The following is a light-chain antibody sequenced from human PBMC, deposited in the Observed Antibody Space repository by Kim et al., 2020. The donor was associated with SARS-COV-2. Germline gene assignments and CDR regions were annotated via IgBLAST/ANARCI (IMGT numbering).Light chain of an antibody. J-gene: IGKJ4*01. CDR1: QDISRN. Sequence: ASVGDRVTITCRASQDISRNLAWFQQKPGKVPKRLIYAVSSLQSGVPSRFSGSGFGTEFTLTISSLQPEDFATYYCLQHHSYPVSFGGGTKVDIK. CDR3: LQHHSYPVS. CDR2: AVS. V-gene: IGKV1-17*03.